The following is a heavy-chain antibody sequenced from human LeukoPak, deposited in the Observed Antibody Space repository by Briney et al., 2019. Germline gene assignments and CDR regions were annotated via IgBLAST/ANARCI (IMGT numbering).Heavy chain of an antibody. J-gene: IGHJ6*03. CDR2: ISGSGGGT. CDR3: AKSGRVSGYDSVNHYMDV. V-gene: IGHV3-23*01. CDR1: GFTLSTYG. D-gene: IGHD5-12*01. Sequence: GGSLRLSCAASGFTLSTYGMNWVRQAPGKGLEWVSGISGSGGGTYYADSVKGRFTISRDNSKNTLYVQMNSLRAEDTAVYYCAKSGRVSGYDSVNHYMDVWGRGTTVTISS.